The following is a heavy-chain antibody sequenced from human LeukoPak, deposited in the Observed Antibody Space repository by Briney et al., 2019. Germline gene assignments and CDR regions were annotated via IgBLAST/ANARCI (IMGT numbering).Heavy chain of an antibody. Sequence: SETLSLTCTVSGASISSYYWSWIRQTAGRGLEWIGRIYINGGTNYNPSLMSRVTISVDKSRNQLSLNVTSVTAADTAVYYCVRSSRKGIAVAGTLFDYWGQGTLVTVSS. CDR1: GASISSYY. J-gene: IGHJ4*02. V-gene: IGHV4-4*07. CDR2: IYINGGT. D-gene: IGHD6-19*01. CDR3: VRSSRKGIAVAGTLFDY.